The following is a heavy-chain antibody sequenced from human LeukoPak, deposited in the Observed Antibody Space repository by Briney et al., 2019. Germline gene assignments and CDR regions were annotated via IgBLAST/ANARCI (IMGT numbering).Heavy chain of an antibody. J-gene: IGHJ5*02. Sequence: GGSLRLSCAASGFTFSNYAIHWVRQAPGKGLEWVAVISYDGSNKYYADSVKGRFTISRDNSKNTLYLQMNSLRAEDTAVYYCAKEVGRLPGIAAAVVDPWGQGTLVTVSS. CDR2: ISYDGSNK. V-gene: IGHV3-30*04. D-gene: IGHD6-13*01. CDR1: GFTFSNYA. CDR3: AKEVGRLPGIAAAVVDP.